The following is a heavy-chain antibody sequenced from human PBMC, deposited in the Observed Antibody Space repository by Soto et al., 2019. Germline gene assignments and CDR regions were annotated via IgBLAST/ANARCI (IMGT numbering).Heavy chain of an antibody. CDR1: GFAFNTYW. CDR2: IDSVGGAT. D-gene: IGHD3-10*01. CDR3: ARWFTYGNFDYFDY. V-gene: IGHV3-74*01. Sequence: PGGSLRLSCAASGFAFNTYWMHWFRQAPGKGLMWVSRIDSVGGATAYAESVKGRFTISRDNARNTLYLQMNGLRAEDTALYYCARWFTYGNFDYFDYWGQGTQVTVSS. J-gene: IGHJ4*02.